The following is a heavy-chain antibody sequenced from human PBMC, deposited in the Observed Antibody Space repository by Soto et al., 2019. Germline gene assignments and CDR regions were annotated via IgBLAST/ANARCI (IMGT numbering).Heavy chain of an antibody. CDR2: IYYSGST. J-gene: IGHJ4*02. CDR3: ARRYGSCFDY. CDR1: GGSISSYY. D-gene: IGHD5-18*01. V-gene: IGHV4-59*08. Sequence: QVQLQESGPGLVKPSEILSLTCTVSGGSISSYYWSWIRQPPGKGLEWIGYIYYSGSTNYNPSLXSXVXIXXDTSKNQFSLKLSSVTAADTAVYYCARRYGSCFDYWGQGTLVTVSS.